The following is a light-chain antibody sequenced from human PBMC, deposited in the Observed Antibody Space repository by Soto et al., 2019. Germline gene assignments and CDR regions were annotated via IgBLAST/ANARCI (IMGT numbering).Light chain of an antibody. Sequence: SYELTQPPSVSVSPGQTASITCSGDKLGDKYACWYQQKPGQSPVLVIYQDSKRPSGIPERFSGSNSGNTATLTISGTQAMDEADYYCQSYDSSLSYVFGTGTKLTVL. V-gene: IGLV3-1*01. CDR3: QSYDSSLSYV. CDR2: QDS. J-gene: IGLJ1*01. CDR1: KLGDKY.